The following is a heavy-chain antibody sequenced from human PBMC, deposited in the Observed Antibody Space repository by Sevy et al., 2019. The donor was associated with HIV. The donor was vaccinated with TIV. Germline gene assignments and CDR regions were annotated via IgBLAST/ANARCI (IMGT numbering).Heavy chain of an antibody. CDR1: GFTFSSYA. CDR2: ISYDGSNK. V-gene: IGHV3-30-3*01. CDR3: ARGNQMVYAILMGYYFDY. J-gene: IGHJ4*02. D-gene: IGHD2-8*01. Sequence: GGSLRLSCAASGFTFSSYAMHWVRQAPGKGLEWVAVISYDGSNKYYADSVKGRFTISRDNSRNTLYLQMNSLRAEDTAVYYCARGNQMVYAILMGYYFDYWGQRTLVTVSS.